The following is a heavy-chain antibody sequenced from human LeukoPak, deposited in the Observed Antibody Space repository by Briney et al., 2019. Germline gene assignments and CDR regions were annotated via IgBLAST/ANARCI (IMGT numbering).Heavy chain of an antibody. CDR1: GGSISSGSYY. CDR2: IYTSGST. D-gene: IGHD6-13*01. CDR3: ARDRNTAASYYYYYYMDV. Sequence: SETLSLTCTVSGGSISSGSYYWSWIRQPAGKGLEWIGRIYTSGSTNYNPSLKSRVTISVDTSKNQFSLKLSSVTAADTAVYYCARDRNTAASYYYYYYMDVWGKGTTVTVSS. V-gene: IGHV4-61*02. J-gene: IGHJ6*03.